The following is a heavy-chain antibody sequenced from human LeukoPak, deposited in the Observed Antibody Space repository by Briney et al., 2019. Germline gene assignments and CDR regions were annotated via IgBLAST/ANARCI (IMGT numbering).Heavy chain of an antibody. J-gene: IGHJ4*02. CDR3: AKEKYYYDSSGYFLDY. D-gene: IGHD3-22*01. CDR2: ISPDGRNT. Sequence: GGSLRLSCTASGFTFRSYGIHWVRQAPGKGLEWVAVISPDGRNTYYADSVKGRFTISRDNFKSTVFLQMNSLGADDTAVYYCAKEKYYYDSSGYFLDYWGQGTLVTVST. CDR1: GFTFRSYG. V-gene: IGHV3-30*18.